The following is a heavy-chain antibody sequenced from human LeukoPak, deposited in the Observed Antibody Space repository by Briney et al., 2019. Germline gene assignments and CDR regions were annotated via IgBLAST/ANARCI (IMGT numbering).Heavy chain of an antibody. D-gene: IGHD2-2*01. V-gene: IGHV4-30-2*01. Sequence: SQTLSLTCTVSGGSISSGGYYWSWIRQPPGKGLEWIGYIYHSGSTYYNPSLKSRVTISVDRSENQFSLKLSSVTAADTAVYYCARDSGYCSSTSCPPYSWGQGTLVTVSS. J-gene: IGHJ4*02. CDR2: IYHSGST. CDR1: GGSISSGGYY. CDR3: ARDSGYCSSTSCPPYS.